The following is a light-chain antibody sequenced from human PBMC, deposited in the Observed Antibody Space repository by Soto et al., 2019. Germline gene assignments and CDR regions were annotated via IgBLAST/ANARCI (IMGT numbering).Light chain of an antibody. Sequence: DIVLTQSPVTLSVSPGYRPTLSCRASQSVSNNYLAWYQQKPGQAPRLLIYGASNRATGIPDRFSGSGSGTDFTLTISRLEPEDFAVYYCQQYGTPGTFGEGTKVDIK. J-gene: IGKJ4*02. V-gene: IGKV3-20*01. CDR3: QQYGTPGT. CDR1: QSVSNNY. CDR2: GAS.